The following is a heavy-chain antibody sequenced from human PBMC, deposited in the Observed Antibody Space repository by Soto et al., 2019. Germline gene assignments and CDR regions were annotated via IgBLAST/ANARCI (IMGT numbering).Heavy chain of an antibody. J-gene: IGHJ2*01. CDR3: ARGRGHLVVVTEIDI. Sequence: QLHLQESGPGLVKSSETLSLTCTVYGGSISSSSYFWRRIRPPQGKGLEWVGKIYYSGATFYNPSHKGRVPLYLATSKNHFSLKRSSVTAADTAVYYCARGRGHLVVVTEIDIWGRGTRVPVSS. V-gene: IGHV4-39*02. D-gene: IGHD2-21*02. CDR1: GGSISSSSYF. CDR2: IYYSGAT.